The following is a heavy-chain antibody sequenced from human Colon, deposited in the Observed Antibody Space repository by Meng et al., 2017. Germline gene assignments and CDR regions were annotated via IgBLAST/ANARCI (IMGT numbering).Heavy chain of an antibody. V-gene: IGHV1-18*01. CDR3: ARDNPGDYVWDY. CDR1: GYTFTTYG. CDR2: ISTYDDNT. Sequence: QVPLVQSGDKVNKPGASVKVSCKASGYTFTTYGISWMRQAPGQGLEWMGWISTYDDNTNYVEKFRGRVTMSTDTSTNTAYMELRSLRSDDTAVYYCARDNPGDYVWDYWGQGTLVTVSS. J-gene: IGHJ4*02. D-gene: IGHD4-17*01.